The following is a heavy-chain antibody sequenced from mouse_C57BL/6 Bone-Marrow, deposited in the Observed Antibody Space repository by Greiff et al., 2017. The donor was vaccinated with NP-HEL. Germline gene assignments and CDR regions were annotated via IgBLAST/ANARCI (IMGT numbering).Heavy chain of an antibody. D-gene: IGHD1-1*01. J-gene: IGHJ1*03. Sequence: VQLKESGAELVRPGTSVKVSCKASGYAFTNYLIEWVKQRPGQGLEWIGVINPGSGGTNYNEKFKGKATLTADKSSSTAYMQLSSLTSEDSAVYFCARSSITTVVAHWYFDVWGTGTTVTVSS. CDR3: ARSSITTVVAHWYFDV. V-gene: IGHV1-54*01. CDR1: GYAFTNYL. CDR2: INPGSGGT.